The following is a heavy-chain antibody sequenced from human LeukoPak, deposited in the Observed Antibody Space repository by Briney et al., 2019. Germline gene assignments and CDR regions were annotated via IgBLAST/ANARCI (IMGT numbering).Heavy chain of an antibody. Sequence: HTGGSLRLSCAVSGFRVTNDYMNWVRQAPGKGLEWVSIIYAGGSTYYADSVKGRFTISRDSSNNTLFLQMGNLRADDSGLYYCATDIRSSPLGFWGHGTLVTVSS. J-gene: IGHJ4*01. CDR3: ATDIRSSPLGF. V-gene: IGHV3-66*01. D-gene: IGHD3-9*01. CDR1: GFRVTNDY. CDR2: IYAGGST.